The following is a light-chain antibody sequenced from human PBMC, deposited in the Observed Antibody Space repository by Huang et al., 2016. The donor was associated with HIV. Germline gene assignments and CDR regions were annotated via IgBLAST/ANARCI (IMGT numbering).Light chain of an antibody. CDR2: KVS. V-gene: IGKV2-30*02. J-gene: IGKJ3*01. CDR3: MQGIYWPLT. Sequence: VVMTQSPLSLPVTLGQPASISCRSSQTLVHDDGNTYLNWFQQRPGQSPRRLSYKVSNRDSGVPDRFSGSGSGTEFTLKIRRVEAEDVGVYYCMQGIYWPLTFGPGTKVHIK. CDR1: QTLVHDDGNTY.